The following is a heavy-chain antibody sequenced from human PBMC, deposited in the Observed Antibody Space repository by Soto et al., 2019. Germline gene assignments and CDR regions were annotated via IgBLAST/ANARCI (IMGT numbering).Heavy chain of an antibody. V-gene: IGHV3-49*03. Sequence: SLRLSCTTSGFTLGDYAMSWFRQAPGKGLEWVGFIRSKAYGGTTEYAASVKGRFTISRDDSKSIAYLQMNSLKTEDTAVYYCARGRKSNGWYYPLWYWGQGTLVTVSS. CDR2: IRSKAYGGTT. CDR3: ARGRKSNGWYYPLWY. D-gene: IGHD6-19*01. CDR1: GFTLGDYA. J-gene: IGHJ4*02.